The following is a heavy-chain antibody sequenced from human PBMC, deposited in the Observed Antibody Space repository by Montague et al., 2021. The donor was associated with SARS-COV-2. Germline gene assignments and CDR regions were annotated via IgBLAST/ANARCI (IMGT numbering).Heavy chain of an antibody. D-gene: IGHD3-9*01. CDR2: IYYSGST. J-gene: IGHJ4*02. V-gene: IGHV4-59*08. CDR3: ARLPYILPGYAYFDF. CDR1: GDSISNYY. Sequence: SETRSLTCTASGDSISNYYWSWIRRPPGKGLEWLGYIYYSGSTNYNPSLKSRVTISVDTSKNQFSLRLSPVTAADTAVYYCARLPYILPGYAYFDFWGQGSLVIVSS.